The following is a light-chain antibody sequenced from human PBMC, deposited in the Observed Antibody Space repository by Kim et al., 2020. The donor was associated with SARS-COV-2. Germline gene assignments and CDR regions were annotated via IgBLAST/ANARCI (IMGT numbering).Light chain of an antibody. J-gene: IGLJ2*01. CDR2: DVS. Sequence: PGQSVTISCTGTSSDVGGYNYVSWYQQHPGKAPKLMIYDVSKRPSGVPDRFSGSKSGNTASLTISGLQAEDEADYYCCSYAGLGVVFGGGTQLTVL. CDR3: CSYAGLGVV. V-gene: IGLV2-11*01. CDR1: SSDVGGYNY.